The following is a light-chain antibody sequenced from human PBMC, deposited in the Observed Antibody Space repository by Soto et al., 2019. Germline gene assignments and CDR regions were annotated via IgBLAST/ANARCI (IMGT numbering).Light chain of an antibody. CDR3: LNYNSYPWT. CDR2: KVS. Sequence: DIQMTQSASTLSASIGDRVTITCRASQSLRTWLAWIQQKPGEAPKGLIYKVSYLESGVPPRFTASGSETECTPTLNRLLPDDCATYYYLNYNSYPWTFGQGTKVELK. CDR1: QSLRTW. J-gene: IGKJ1*01. V-gene: IGKV1-5*03.